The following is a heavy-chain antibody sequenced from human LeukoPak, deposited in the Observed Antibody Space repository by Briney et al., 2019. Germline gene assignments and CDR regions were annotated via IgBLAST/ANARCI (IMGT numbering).Heavy chain of an antibody. CDR3: AREYYDILSVFDP. CDR2: IYYSGNT. J-gene: IGHJ5*02. Sequence: NSSETLSLTCTVSGGSISTSYWSWIRQPPGKGLEWIGYIYYSGNTNYNPSLKSRVTISLDTSKNQFSLQLSSVTAADTAVYYCAREYYDILSVFDPWGQGTLVTVSS. D-gene: IGHD3-9*01. V-gene: IGHV4-59*01. CDR1: GGSISTSY.